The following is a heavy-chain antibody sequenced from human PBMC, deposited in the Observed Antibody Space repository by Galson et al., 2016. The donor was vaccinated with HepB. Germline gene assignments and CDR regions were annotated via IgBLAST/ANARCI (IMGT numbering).Heavy chain of an antibody. J-gene: IGHJ2*01. CDR1: EFTFSTYG. CDR3: AKDLKSGSSYVFWYFDL. V-gene: IGHV3-30*02. CDR2: IWHDGSNK. Sequence: SLRLSCAASEFTFSTYGMHWVRQAPGKGLEWVALIWHDGSNKYYADSVKGRFTISRDNPKNTLYLQMNRLRAEDTAVYFCAKDLKSGSSYVFWYFDLWGRGTLLTVSS. D-gene: IGHD5-18*01.